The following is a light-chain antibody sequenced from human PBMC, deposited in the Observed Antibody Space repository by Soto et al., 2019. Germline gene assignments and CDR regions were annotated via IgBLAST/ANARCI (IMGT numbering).Light chain of an antibody. CDR3: IQAVQTPFT. CDR1: QSLLHSNGYNY. Sequence: DIVMTQSPLSLPVTPGEPASISCRSSQSLLHSNGYNYLDWYLQKPGQSPQLLIYLGSNRASGVPDRFSGSGSGTDFTLKISRVEAADVGVYYCIQAVQTPFTFGPGTKVDIK. J-gene: IGKJ3*01. V-gene: IGKV2-28*01. CDR2: LGS.